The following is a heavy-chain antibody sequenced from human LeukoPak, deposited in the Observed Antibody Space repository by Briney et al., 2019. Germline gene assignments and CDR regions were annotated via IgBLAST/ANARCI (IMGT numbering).Heavy chain of an antibody. Sequence: ASVKVSCKASGGTFSSYAISWVRQAPGQGLEWMGRIIPIFGTANYAQKFQGRVTITTDESTSTAYMELSSLRSEDTAVYYCARGLLPIVVLPAALDDWGQGTLVTVSS. D-gene: IGHD2-2*01. J-gene: IGHJ4*02. CDR2: IIPIFGTA. V-gene: IGHV1-69*05. CDR3: ARGLLPIVVLPAALDD. CDR1: GGTFSSYA.